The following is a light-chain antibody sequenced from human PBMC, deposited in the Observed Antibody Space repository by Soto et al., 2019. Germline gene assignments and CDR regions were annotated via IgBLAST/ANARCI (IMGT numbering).Light chain of an antibody. CDR2: AAS. CDR1: QSISSY. CDR3: QQSYSTPIT. Sequence: DIQMTQSPSSLSASVGDRVTITCRASQSISSYFNWYQQKPGKAPKLLIYAASSLQSGVPSRFSGSGSGTDFTLNISSLQPEDFATYYCQQSYSTPITFGQGTRLEIK. J-gene: IGKJ5*01. V-gene: IGKV1-39*01.